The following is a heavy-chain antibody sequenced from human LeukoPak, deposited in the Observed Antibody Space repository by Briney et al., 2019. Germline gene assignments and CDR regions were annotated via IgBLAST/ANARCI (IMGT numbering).Heavy chain of an antibody. D-gene: IGHD3-9*01. CDR1: GGSFSGYY. CDR2: INHSGST. J-gene: IGHJ4*02. CDR3: ARGSHDILTGYYRGHFDY. V-gene: IGHV4-34*01. Sequence: PSETLSLTCAVYGGSFSGYYWSWIRQPPGKGLEWIGEINHSGSTNYNPSLKSRVTISVDTSKNQFSLKLSSVTAADTAVYYCARGSHDILTGYYRGHFDYWGQGTLVTVSS.